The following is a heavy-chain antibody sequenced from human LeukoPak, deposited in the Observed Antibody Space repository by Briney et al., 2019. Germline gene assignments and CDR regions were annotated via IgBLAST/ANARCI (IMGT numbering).Heavy chain of an antibody. CDR2: IRSKANSYAT. J-gene: IGHJ4*02. CDR3: TRRGYGVLIDY. CDR1: GFTFSGSA. D-gene: IGHD4-17*01. Sequence: GGSLRLSCAASGFTFSGSAMHWVRQASGKGLEWVGRIRSKANSYATAYAASVKGRLTISRDDSKNTAYLQMNSLKTEDTAVYYCTRRGYGVLIDYWGQGTLVTVSS. V-gene: IGHV3-73*01.